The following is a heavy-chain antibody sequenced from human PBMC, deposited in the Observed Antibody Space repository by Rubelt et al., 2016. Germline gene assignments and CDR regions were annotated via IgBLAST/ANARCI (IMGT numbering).Heavy chain of an antibody. V-gene: IGHV3-74*02. CDR1: GFTFSSYW. CDR3: VRGGVDV. Sequence: VQLVESGGGVVQPGRSLRLSCAASGFTFSSYWMHWVRQAPGKGLVWVSRINGDGRSTDYADSVMGRFTISRDNAKNTLYLQMNSLRAEDTATYYCVRGGVDVWGKGTTVNVSS. J-gene: IGHJ6*04. CDR2: INGDGRST.